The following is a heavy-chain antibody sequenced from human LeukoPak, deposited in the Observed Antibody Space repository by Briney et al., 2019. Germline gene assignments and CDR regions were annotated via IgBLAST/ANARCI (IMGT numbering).Heavy chain of an antibody. V-gene: IGHV3-30*03. CDR2: ISYDGSNK. CDR3: ARGKGFTISFIDY. J-gene: IGHJ4*02. CDR1: GLTFSSYG. Sequence: GGSLRLSCAASGLTFSSYGMHWVRQAPGKGLEWVAVISYDGSNKYYADSVKGRFTISRDNSKNTLYLQMNSLRDEDTAVYYCARGKGFTISFIDYWGQGTLVTVSS. D-gene: IGHD3-3*01.